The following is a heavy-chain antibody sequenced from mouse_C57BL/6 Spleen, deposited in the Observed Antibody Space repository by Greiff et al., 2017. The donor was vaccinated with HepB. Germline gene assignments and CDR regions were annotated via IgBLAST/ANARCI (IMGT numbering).Heavy chain of an antibody. J-gene: IGHJ3*01. CDR1: GYTFTSYW. CDR3: ARCDGYDSWFAY. V-gene: IGHV1-72*01. CDR2: IDPNSGGT. D-gene: IGHD2-2*01. Sequence: QVQLKQPGAELVKPGASVKLSCKASGYTFTSYWMHWVKQRPGRGLEWIGRIDPNSGGTKYNEKFKSKATLTVDKPSSTAYMQLSSLTSEDSAVYYCARCDGYDSWFAYWGQGTLVTVSA.